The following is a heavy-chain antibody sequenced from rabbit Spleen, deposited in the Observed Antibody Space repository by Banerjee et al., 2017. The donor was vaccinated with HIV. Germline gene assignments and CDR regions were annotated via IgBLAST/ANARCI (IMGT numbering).Heavy chain of an antibody. D-gene: IGHD1-1*01. V-gene: IGHV1S40*01. CDR1: GFSFSSSDY. Sequence: QSLEESGGDLVKPGASLTLTCTASGFSFSSSDYMCWVRQAPGKGLKLIACTYDTDGGTWYASWAKGRFTISKTSSNTVTLQMTSLTAADTATCFCARDLVGVIGWNFNLWGPGTLVTVS. CDR3: ARDLVGVIGWNFNL. J-gene: IGHJ4*01. CDR2: TYDTDGGT.